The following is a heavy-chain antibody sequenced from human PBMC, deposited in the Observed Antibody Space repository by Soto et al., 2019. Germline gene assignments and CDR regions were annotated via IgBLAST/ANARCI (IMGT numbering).Heavy chain of an antibody. CDR1: GFTFSSYA. V-gene: IGHV3-30-3*01. CDR2: ISYDGSNK. J-gene: IGHJ4*02. CDR3: AREGYSCGWKLYYFDY. Sequence: QVQLVESGGGVVQPGRSLRLSCAASGFTFSSYAMHWDRQAPGKGLEWVAVISYDGSNKYYADSVKGRFTISRDNSKNTLYLQMNSLRAEDTAVYYCAREGYSCGWKLYYFDYWGQGTLVTVSS. D-gene: IGHD6-19*01.